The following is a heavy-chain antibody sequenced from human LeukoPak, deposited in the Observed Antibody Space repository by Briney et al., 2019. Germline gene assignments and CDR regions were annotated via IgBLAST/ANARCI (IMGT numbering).Heavy chain of an antibody. D-gene: IGHD1-14*01. Sequence: PSETLSLTCTVSGGSISSYYRSWIRQPAGKGLEWIGRIYTSGSTNYNPSLKRRVTMSVDTSKNQFSLKLSSVTAADTAVYYCARTGSLPAGLTYYYYHGMDVWGQGTTVTVSS. CDR3: ARTGSLPAGLTYYYYHGMDV. V-gene: IGHV4-4*07. J-gene: IGHJ6*02. CDR2: IYTSGST. CDR1: GGSISSYY.